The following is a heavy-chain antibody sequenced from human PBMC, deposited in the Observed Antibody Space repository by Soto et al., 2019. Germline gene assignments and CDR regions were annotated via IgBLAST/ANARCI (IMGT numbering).Heavy chain of an antibody. V-gene: IGHV3-30*18. D-gene: IGHD6-19*01. CDR1: GFTFSSYG. Sequence: VQLVESGGGVVQPGRSLRLSCAASGFTFSSYGMHWVRQAPGKGLEWVAVISYDGSNKYYADSVKGRFTISRDNSKNTLYLQMNSLRAEDTAVYYCAKDFSGWYGSSDYGFWGQGTLVIVSS. CDR2: ISYDGSNK. J-gene: IGHJ4*02. CDR3: AKDFSGWYGSSDYGF.